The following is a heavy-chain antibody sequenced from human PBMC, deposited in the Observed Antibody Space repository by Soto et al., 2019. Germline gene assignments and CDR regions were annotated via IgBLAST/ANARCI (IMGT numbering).Heavy chain of an antibody. V-gene: IGHV4-34*01. CDR1: GGSFSGYY. J-gene: IGHJ4*02. Sequence: QVQLQQWGAGLLKPSETLSLTCAVYGGSFSGYYWSWIRQPPGKGLEWIGEINHSGSTNYNPSLKSRVTISVDTSKNQFSLKLSSVTAADTAVYYCARGKYSSSWYMVDYWGQGTLVTVSS. CDR2: INHSGST. D-gene: IGHD6-13*01. CDR3: ARGKYSSSWYMVDY.